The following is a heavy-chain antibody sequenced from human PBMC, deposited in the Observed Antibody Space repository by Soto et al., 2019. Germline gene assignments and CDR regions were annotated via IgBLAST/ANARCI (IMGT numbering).Heavy chain of an antibody. CDR3: ATDGTLMGATDYYYYGMDV. J-gene: IGHJ6*02. D-gene: IGHD1-26*01. V-gene: IGHV1-24*01. CDR2: FDPEDGET. CDR1: GYTLTELS. Sequence: VSCKVSGYTLTELSMHWVRQAPGKGLEWMGGFDPEDGETIYAQKFQGRVTMTEDTSTDTAYMELSSLRSEDTAVYYCATDGTLMGATDYYYYGMDVWGQGTTVTVAS.